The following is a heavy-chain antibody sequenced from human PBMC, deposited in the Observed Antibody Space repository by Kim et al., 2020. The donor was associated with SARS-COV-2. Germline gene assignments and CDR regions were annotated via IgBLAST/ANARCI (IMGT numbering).Heavy chain of an antibody. Sequence: SETLSLTCTVSGGSISSSSYYWGWIRQPPGKGLEWIGSIYYSGSTYYNPSLKSRVTISVDTSKNQFSLKLSSVTAADTAVYYCARHLPKQRDIDYWGQGTLVTVSS. CDR2: IYYSGST. CDR1: GGSISSSSYY. CDR3: ARHLPKQRDIDY. J-gene: IGHJ4*02. V-gene: IGHV4-39*01. D-gene: IGHD6-25*01.